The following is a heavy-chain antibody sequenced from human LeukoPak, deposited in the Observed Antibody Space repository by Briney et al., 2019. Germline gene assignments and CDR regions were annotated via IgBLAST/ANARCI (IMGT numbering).Heavy chain of an antibody. CDR3: ARGRRWLVAGIYFDY. CDR1: GGSFSGYY. Sequence: PSETLSLTCAVYGGSFSGYYWSWIRQPPGKGPEWIGEINHSGSTNYNPSLKSRVTISVDTSKNQFSLKLSSVTAADTAVYYCARGRRWLVAGIYFDYWGQGTLVTVSS. D-gene: IGHD6-19*01. V-gene: IGHV4-34*01. J-gene: IGHJ4*02. CDR2: INHSGST.